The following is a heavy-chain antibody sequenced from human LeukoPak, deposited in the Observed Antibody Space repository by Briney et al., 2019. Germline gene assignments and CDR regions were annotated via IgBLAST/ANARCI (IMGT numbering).Heavy chain of an antibody. D-gene: IGHD3-22*01. V-gene: IGHV3-7*03. J-gene: IGHJ4*02. CDR1: GFTFSSYA. CDR3: ARFLGYYYSSGPGNFDY. CDR2: IKQDGGEK. Sequence: GGSLRLSCAASGFTFSSYAMSWVRQAPGKGLEWVANIKQDGGEKFYVDSVKGRFTISRDNAKNSLYLQMNSLRAEDTAVYYCARFLGYYYSSGPGNFDYWGQGTLVTVSS.